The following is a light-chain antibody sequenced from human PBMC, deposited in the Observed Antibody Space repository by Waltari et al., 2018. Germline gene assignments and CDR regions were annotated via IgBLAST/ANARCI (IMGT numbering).Light chain of an antibody. J-gene: IGKJ2*01. CDR1: QSISTW. Sequence: DIQMTQSPSTVSASVGDRVTITCRASQSISTWLAWYQQKPGKAPKLLIYKASDVESGVPSRFSGSGSGTEFTLTISSLQPDDFATYYCQRYNTYPVTFGQGTKLDI. V-gene: IGKV1-5*03. CDR3: QRYNTYPVT. CDR2: KAS.